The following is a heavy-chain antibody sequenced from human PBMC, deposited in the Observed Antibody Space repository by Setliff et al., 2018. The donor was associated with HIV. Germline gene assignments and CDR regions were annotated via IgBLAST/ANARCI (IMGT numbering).Heavy chain of an antibody. CDR1: GYTFTSYG. CDR3: ARDYLYYNLYNGSPVYGMDV. CDR2: ISDYNSNT. V-gene: IGHV1-18*01. Sequence: WASVKVSCKASGYTFTSYGLSWVRQAPGQGLEWMGWISDYNSNTEYAQKLQGRVTMTKDTSTSTAYMELRSLRPDDTAVYYCARDYLYYNLYNGSPVYGMDVWGQGTTVTVSS. D-gene: IGHD3-3*01. J-gene: IGHJ6*02.